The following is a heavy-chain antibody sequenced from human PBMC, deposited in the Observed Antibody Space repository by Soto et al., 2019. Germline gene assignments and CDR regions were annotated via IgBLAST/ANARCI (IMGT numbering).Heavy chain of an antibody. CDR3: ARVDNRRMPMTGVPFDH. CDR2: IGDTGRTI. CDR1: GFTLSDYY. Sequence: PGGSLRLSCAGSGFTLSDYYMSWIRQAPGKGLEWLSYIGDTGRTIYYADSVRGRFTISRDNAKTSLYLQINSLRAEDTAVYYCARVDNRRMPMTGVPFDHWGQGTLVTVSS. D-gene: IGHD3-22*01. J-gene: IGHJ4*02. V-gene: IGHV3-11*01.